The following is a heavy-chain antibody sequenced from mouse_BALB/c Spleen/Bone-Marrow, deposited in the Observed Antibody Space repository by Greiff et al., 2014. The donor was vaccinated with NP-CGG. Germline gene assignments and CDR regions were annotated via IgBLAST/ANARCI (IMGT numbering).Heavy chain of an antibody. CDR2: IWGDGNT. D-gene: IGHD1-2*01. Sequence: VKVVESGPGLVAPSQSLSITCTVSGFSLTGYGINWVRQPPGKGLEWLGMIWGDGNTDYNSALKSRLSISKDNSKSQVFLKMNSLQTDDTARYYCARAPGYDLYYAMDYWGQGTSVTVSS. CDR1: GFSLTGYG. V-gene: IGHV2-6-7*01. J-gene: IGHJ4*01. CDR3: ARAPGYDLYYAMDY.